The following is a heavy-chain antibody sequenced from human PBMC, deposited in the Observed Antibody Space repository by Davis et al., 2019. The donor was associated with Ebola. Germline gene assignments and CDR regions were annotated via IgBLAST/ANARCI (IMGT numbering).Heavy chain of an antibody. D-gene: IGHD5-24*01. J-gene: IGHJ3*02. CDR2: ISGSGGST. CDR3: APWTNYLRAFDI. Sequence: GGSLRLSCTVSVITFSSYAMTWVRQAPGKGLEWVSAISGSGGSTYYADSVKGRFTISRDNSKNTLYLKMNSLRAEDTAVYYCAPWTNYLRAFDIWGQGTMVTVSS. V-gene: IGHV3-23*01. CDR1: VITFSSYA.